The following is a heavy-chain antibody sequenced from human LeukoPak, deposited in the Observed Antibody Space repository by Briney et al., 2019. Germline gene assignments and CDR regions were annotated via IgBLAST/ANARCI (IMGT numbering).Heavy chain of an antibody. CDR2: MNPNSGNT. Sequence: ASVKVSCKASGYTFTSYDINWVRQATGQGLEWMGWMNPNSGNTGYAQKFQGRVTMTRNTSISTAYMELSSLRSEDTAVYYCARGSQGWYYDFWNGYYAFDYWGQGTLVTVSS. J-gene: IGHJ4*02. CDR3: ARGSQGWYYDFWNGYYAFDY. V-gene: IGHV1-8*01. D-gene: IGHD3-3*01. CDR1: GYTFTSYD.